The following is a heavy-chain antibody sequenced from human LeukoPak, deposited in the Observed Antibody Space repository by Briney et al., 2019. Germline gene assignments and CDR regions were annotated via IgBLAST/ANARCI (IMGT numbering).Heavy chain of an antibody. Sequence: SETLSLTCTVSGGSISSYYWSWTRQPAGKGLEWIGRIYTSGSTNYNPSLKSRVTMSVDTSKNQFSLKLSSVTAADTAVYYCARERIAAAGTWFDWFDPWGQGTLVTVSS. CDR1: GGSISSYY. CDR2: IYTSGST. D-gene: IGHD6-13*01. J-gene: IGHJ5*02. V-gene: IGHV4-4*07. CDR3: ARERIAAAGTWFDWFDP.